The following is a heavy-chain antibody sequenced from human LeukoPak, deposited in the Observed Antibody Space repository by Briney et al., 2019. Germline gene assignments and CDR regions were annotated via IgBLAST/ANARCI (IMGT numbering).Heavy chain of an antibody. D-gene: IGHD5-18*01. CDR3: ARAGTAMAYYYGMDV. Sequence: SETLSLTCTVSGGSISSYYWSWIRQPPGKGLEWIGYIYYSGSTNYNPSLKSRVTISVDTSKNQFSLKLSSVTAADAAVYYCARAGTAMAYYYGMDVWGQGTTVTVSS. V-gene: IGHV4-59*01. CDR1: GGSISSYY. J-gene: IGHJ6*02. CDR2: IYYSGST.